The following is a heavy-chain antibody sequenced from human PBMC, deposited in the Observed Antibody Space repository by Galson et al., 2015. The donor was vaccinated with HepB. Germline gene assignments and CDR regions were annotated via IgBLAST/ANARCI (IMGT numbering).Heavy chain of an antibody. V-gene: IGHV4-59*08. CDR3: SRLKATWDAFDI. Sequence: ATLSLTCTVSGGSISSYYWSWIRQPPGKGLEWIGYIYYSGSTNYNPSLKSRVTISVDTSKNQFSLKLSSVTAADTAVYYCSRLKATWDAFDIWGQGTMVTVSS. CDR2: IYYSGST. D-gene: IGHD5-12*01. CDR1: GGSISSYY. J-gene: IGHJ3*02.